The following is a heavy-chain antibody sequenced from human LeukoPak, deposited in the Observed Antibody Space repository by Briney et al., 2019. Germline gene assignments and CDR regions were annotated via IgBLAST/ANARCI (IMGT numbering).Heavy chain of an antibody. D-gene: IGHD6-19*01. V-gene: IGHV3-7*04. CDR3: ARDYSGWYSY. Sequence: PGGSLRLSCAVSGFTFSSYRMSWVRQAPGKGLEWVANIKQDGSEKYYLDSVKGRFTISRDNTKNSLYLQMNSLRAEDTAVYYCARDYSGWYSYWGQGTLVTVSS. CDR1: GFTFSSYR. J-gene: IGHJ4*02. CDR2: IKQDGSEK.